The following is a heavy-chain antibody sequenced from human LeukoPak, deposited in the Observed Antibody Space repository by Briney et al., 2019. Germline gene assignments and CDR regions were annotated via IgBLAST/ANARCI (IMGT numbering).Heavy chain of an antibody. D-gene: IGHD5-18*01. CDR2: ISWDGGST. V-gene: IGHV3-43*01. CDR3: AKDISYGYFSYFDY. CDR1: GFTFDDYT. Sequence: GGSLRLSCAASGFTFDDYTMHWVRQAPGKGLEWVSLISWDGGSTYYADSVKGRFTISRDNSKNSLYPQMNSLRTEDTALYYCAKDISYGYFSYFDYWGQGTLVTVSS. J-gene: IGHJ4*02.